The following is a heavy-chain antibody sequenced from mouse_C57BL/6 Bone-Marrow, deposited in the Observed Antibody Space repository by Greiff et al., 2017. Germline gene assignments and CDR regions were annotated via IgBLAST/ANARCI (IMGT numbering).Heavy chain of an antibody. J-gene: IGHJ3*01. D-gene: IGHD2-3*01. CDR2: ISDGGSYT. CDR3: AGLLPFAY. V-gene: IGHV5-4*03. Sequence: EVKLVESGGGLVKPGGSLKLSCAASGFTFSSYAMSWVRQTPEKRLEWVATISDGGSYTYYPDNVKGRFTISRDNAKNNLYLQMSHLKSEDTAMYYCAGLLPFAYWGQGTLVTVSA. CDR1: GFTFSSYA.